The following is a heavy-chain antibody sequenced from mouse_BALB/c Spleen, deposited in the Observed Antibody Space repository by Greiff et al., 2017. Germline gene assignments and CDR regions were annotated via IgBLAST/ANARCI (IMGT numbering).Heavy chain of an antibody. V-gene: IGHV2-6-7*01. J-gene: IGHJ1*01. CDR1: GFSLTGYG. D-gene: IGHD5-2*01. Sequence: VQLQESGPGLVAPSQSLSITCTVSGFSLTGYGVNWVRQPPGKGLEWLGMIWGDGSTDYNSALKSRLSISKDNSKSQVFLKMNSLQTDDTARYYCARVNNYWYFDVWGAGTTVTVSS. CDR2: IWGDGST. CDR3: ARVNNYWYFDV.